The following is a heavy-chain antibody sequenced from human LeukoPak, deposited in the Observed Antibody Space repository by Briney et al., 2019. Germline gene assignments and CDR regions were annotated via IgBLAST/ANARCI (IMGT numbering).Heavy chain of an antibody. CDR1: GFTFGDYA. CDR2: IRSKVYGGTP. CDR3: ATGGNDSHNYKYPY. Sequence: TGGSLRLSCSCSGFTFGDYAMSWVRQAPGKGLEWLGFIRSKVYGGTPEYAASVKGRFTFSRDDSQSIAYLQMNSLKTEDTAVYYCATGGNDSHNYKYPYWGQGTLVTVSS. J-gene: IGHJ4*02. D-gene: IGHD5-24*01. V-gene: IGHV3-49*04.